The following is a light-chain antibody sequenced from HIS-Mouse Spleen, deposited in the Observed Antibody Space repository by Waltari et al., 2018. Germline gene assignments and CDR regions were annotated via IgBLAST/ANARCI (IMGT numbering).Light chain of an antibody. V-gene: IGLV2-8*01. J-gene: IGLJ2*01. CDR3: SSYAGSNVV. CDR2: EVS. Sequence: QSALTQPPSASGSPGQSVTISCTGTSSDVGVYNYVSWYQQHPGKAPNLMIYEVSKRPSGVPDRFSGSKSGNTASLTVSGLQAEDEADYYCSSYAGSNVVFGGGTKLTVL. CDR1: SSDVGVYNY.